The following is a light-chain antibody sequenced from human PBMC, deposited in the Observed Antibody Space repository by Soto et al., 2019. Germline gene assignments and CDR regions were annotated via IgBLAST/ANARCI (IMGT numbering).Light chain of an antibody. V-gene: IGKV1-5*03. J-gene: IGKJ1*01. CDR1: QTISSW. Sequence: DIQMTQSPSTLSGSVGDRVTITGRASQTISSWLAWYQQKKGKAPKLLIYKASTLTSGVPSRFRGSGSGTEFTLTISRLQPDDFETYYCQHYNSYSEAFGQGTKVDIK. CDR2: KAS. CDR3: QHYNSYSEA.